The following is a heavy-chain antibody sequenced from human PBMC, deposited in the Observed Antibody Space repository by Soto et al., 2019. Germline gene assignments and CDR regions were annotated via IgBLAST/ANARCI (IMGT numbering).Heavy chain of an antibody. D-gene: IGHD6-13*01. CDR2: ISSSGTTI. Sequence: EVQLVESGGGLVQPVGSLRLSCVASEFTFSSYEMNWVRQAPGKGLEWVSYISSSGTTIYYTDSVKGRFTISRDNAKKSLYLQMNSLRAEDTAVYYCVRFGGAAAGPGDYWGQGTLVTVSS. CDR1: EFTFSSYE. CDR3: VRFGGAAAGPGDY. J-gene: IGHJ4*02. V-gene: IGHV3-48*03.